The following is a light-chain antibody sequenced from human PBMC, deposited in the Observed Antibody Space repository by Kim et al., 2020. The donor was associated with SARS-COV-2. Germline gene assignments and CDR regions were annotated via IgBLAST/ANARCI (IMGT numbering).Light chain of an antibody. V-gene: IGKV1-39*01. CDR1: QSISTY. CDR2: AAS. J-gene: IGKJ4*01. CDR3: LQSHTTALLT. Sequence: DIQMTQSPSSLAASVGDRVTIACRGNQSISTYLNWYQPKPGKAPKLLIYAASSLQSGVPSRFSGSGSGTDFTLPISSLQPEDFATYYCLQSHTTALLTSGVGTKVHIK.